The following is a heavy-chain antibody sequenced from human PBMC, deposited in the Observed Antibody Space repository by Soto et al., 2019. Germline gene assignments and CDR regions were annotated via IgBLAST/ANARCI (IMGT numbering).Heavy chain of an antibody. CDR2: MYYSGST. CDR3: ARDPDYDY. V-gene: IGHV4-39*07. D-gene: IGHD4-17*01. J-gene: IGHJ4*02. CDR1: GGSISSSNYH. Sequence: SETLSLTCTVSGGSISSSNYHWGWIRQPPGKGLEWIGSMYYSGSTYYNPSLKSRVTISVDTSKYQFSLKLSSVTAADTAVYYCARDPDYDYWGQGTLVTVSS.